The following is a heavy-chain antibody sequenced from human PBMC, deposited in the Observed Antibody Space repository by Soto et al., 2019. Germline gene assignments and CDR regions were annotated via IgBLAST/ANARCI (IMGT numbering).Heavy chain of an antibody. V-gene: IGHV3-48*01. J-gene: IGHJ4*02. Sequence: GGSLRLSCAASGFTFSSYSMNWVRQAPGKGLEWVSYISSSSSTIYYADSVKGRFTISRDNAKNSLYLQMNSLRAEDTAVYYCARVLKTLITFGGVIGPFDYWGQGTLVTVSS. CDR3: ARVLKTLITFGGVIGPFDY. CDR2: ISSSSSTI. D-gene: IGHD3-16*02. CDR1: GFTFSSYS.